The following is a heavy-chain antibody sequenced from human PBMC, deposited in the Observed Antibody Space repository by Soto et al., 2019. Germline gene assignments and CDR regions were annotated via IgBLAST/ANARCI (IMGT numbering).Heavy chain of an antibody. Sequence: GGSLRLSCVASGFNLNTYGIYWFRQAPGKGLQWVAQILYDGSKKHYADSVKGRFTISRDNSKNTLYLQMNSLRAEDTAVYYCAREKAAAGPYYYYYGMDVWGQGTTVTVSS. D-gene: IGHD6-13*01. CDR2: ILYDGSKK. CDR1: GFNLNTYG. V-gene: IGHV3-30*03. J-gene: IGHJ6*02. CDR3: AREKAAAGPYYYYYGMDV.